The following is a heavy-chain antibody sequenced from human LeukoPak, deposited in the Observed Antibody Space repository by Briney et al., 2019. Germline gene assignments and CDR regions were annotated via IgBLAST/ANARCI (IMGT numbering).Heavy chain of an antibody. D-gene: IGHD1-26*01. V-gene: IGHV3-23*01. CDR1: GFTFSSYA. CDR2: ISGSGGST. J-gene: IGHJ4*02. Sequence: GGSLRLSCAASGFTFSSYAMSWVRQAPGKGLEWVSAISGSGGSTFYADSVKGRFSISRDNSKSTLYLQMNSLRAEDTALYYCAKDDAGTSYPDYWGQGTLVTVSS. CDR3: AKDDAGTSYPDY.